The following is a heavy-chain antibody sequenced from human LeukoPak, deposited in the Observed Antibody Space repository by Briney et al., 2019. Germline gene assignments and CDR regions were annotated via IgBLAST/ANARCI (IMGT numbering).Heavy chain of an antibody. Sequence: SETLSLTCTVSGGSISSSSYYWDWIRQHPGKGLEWIGYIYYSGSTYYNPSLKSRLTISVDTSKNQFSLNLSSVTAADTALYYCARDTGGYFDYWGQGTLVTVSS. J-gene: IGHJ4*02. V-gene: IGHV4-31*03. CDR2: IYYSGST. CDR1: GGSISSSSYY. CDR3: ARDTGGYFDY. D-gene: IGHD3-10*01.